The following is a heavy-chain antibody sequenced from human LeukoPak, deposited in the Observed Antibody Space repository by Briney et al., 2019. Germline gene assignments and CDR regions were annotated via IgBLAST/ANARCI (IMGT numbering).Heavy chain of an antibody. D-gene: IGHD2-2*01. CDR3: ARTYAQEFTGRVPMPRNPSISTVYMAMSRLSPDHSAVSSCARALRPNSSRGWSEPGY. CDR1: GYTFTGYC. Sequence: ASVKVSCKASGYTFTGYCMHWVRQAPGQGLEGMGGINPNSGRTNYAQKFQGRVTMTKDTSISTAYMELGRLRRDGTAADCGARTYAQEFTGRVPMPRNPSISTVYMAMSRLSPDHSAVSSCARALRPNSSRGWSEPGYWGQGNLVPVSS. V-gene: IGHV1-2*02. CDR2: INPNSGRT. J-gene: IGHJ1*01.